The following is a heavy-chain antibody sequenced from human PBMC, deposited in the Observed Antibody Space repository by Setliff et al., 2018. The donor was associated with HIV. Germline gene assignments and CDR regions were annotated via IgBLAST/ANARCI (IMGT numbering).Heavy chain of an antibody. Sequence: PGGSLRLSCTASGFSLGDFMLTWVRQAPGKGLQWVSDSSPTSSSKLYAESVRGRFTISRDNAKNTLYLQMNSLRAEDTAVYYCARVRWELPFDAFDIWGQGTMVTVSS. D-gene: IGHD1-26*01. V-gene: IGHV3-48*04. CDR3: ARVRWELPFDAFDI. J-gene: IGHJ3*02. CDR2: SSPTSSSK. CDR1: GFSLGDFM.